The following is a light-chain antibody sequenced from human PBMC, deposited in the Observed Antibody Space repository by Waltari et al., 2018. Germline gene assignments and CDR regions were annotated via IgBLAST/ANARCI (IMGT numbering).Light chain of an antibody. CDR2: DVS. Sequence: QSVLTQPASVSGSPGQSITIYCTGTSSDVGGYNYVSWYQQHPGKAPKLLIFDVSNGPSGVSYRVSGSTSGNTAALTICGLQAEDEADYYCSSYTSSSTRVFGGETKLTVL. J-gene: IGLJ3*02. V-gene: IGLV2-14*03. CDR3: SSYTSSSTRV. CDR1: SSDVGGYNY.